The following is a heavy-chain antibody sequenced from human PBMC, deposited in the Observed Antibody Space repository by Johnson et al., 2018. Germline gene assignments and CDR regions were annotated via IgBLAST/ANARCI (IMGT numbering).Heavy chain of an antibody. J-gene: IGHJ3*02. D-gene: IGHD3-22*01. V-gene: IGHV3-43*01. CDR2: ISWDGGST. Sequence: VRLVQSGGVVVQPGGSLRLSCAASGFTFDDYTMHWVRQAPGKGLEWVFLISWDGGSTYYAGSVKGRFTISRDNSKNSLYLQINSLRTEDTAFYDCANGDSSFGAFDIWGQGTMVTVSS. CDR1: GFTFDDYT. CDR3: ANGDSSFGAFDI.